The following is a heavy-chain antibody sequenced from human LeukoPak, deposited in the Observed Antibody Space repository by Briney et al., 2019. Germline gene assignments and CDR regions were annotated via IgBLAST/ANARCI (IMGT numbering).Heavy chain of an antibody. CDR1: GFTFSSYA. CDR3: AKCPGSAKCYTGFDY. D-gene: IGHD2-2*02. J-gene: IGHJ4*02. Sequence: GGSLRLSCAASGFTFSSYAMSWVRQAPGKGLEWLSGISNSGGTTYDADSVKGRFTISRDNSKNTLYLQMNSLRAEDTAVYYCAKCPGSAKCYTGFDYWGQGTLVTVSS. V-gene: IGHV3-23*01. CDR2: ISNSGGTT.